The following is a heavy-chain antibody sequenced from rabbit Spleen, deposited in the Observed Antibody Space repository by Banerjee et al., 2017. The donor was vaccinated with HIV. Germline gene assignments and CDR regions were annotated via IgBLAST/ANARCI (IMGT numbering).Heavy chain of an antibody. J-gene: IGHJ3*01. CDR1: GFPFSNKAV. CDR2: IYTGSSGST. D-gene: IGHD2-1*01. V-gene: IGHV1S45*01. Sequence: QEQLEESGGGLVKPEGSLTLTCKASGFPFSNKAVMCWVRQAPGKGLEWIACIYTGSSGSTYYANWAKGRFTISKTSSTTVTLQMTSLTAADTATYFCATSENGDVTRLGLWGPGTLVTVS. CDR3: ATSENGDVTRLGL.